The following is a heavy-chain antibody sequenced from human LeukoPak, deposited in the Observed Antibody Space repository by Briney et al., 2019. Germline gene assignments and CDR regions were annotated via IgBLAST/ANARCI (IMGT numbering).Heavy chain of an antibody. CDR1: GFSFSSYE. CDR2: ISSSSYI. V-gene: IGHV3-69-1*01. CDR3: ARDRDGYNFVFDY. J-gene: IGHJ4*02. D-gene: IGHD5-24*01. Sequence: PGGSLRLSCAASGFSFSSYEMNWVRQAPGKGLEWVSSISSSSYIYYADSVKGRFTISRDNAKNSLYLQMNSLRAEDTAVYCCARDRDGYNFVFDYWGQGNLVTVSS.